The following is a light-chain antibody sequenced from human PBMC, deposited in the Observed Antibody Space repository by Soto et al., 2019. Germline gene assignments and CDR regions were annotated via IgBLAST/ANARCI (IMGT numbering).Light chain of an antibody. V-gene: IGKV1-5*03. CDR2: KAS. J-gene: IGKJ1*01. CDR3: QHYSSYSEA. CDR1: QDISSW. Sequence: DIQLTQSPSSVSAAIGDTVIITVRASQDISSWLAWYQQKPGKAPKLLIYKASSLESGVPSRFSGSGSGTEFTLAISSLQPDDFATYYCQHYSSYSEAFGQGTKVDIK.